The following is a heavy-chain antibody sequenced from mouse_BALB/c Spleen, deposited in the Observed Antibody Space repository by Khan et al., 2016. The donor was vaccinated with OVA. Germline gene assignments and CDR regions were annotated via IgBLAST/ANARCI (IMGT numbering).Heavy chain of an antibody. Sequence: EVELVESGPGLVKPSQSLSLTCTVTGYSITSDYAWNWIRQFPGNKLEWMGYISYSGSTSYNPSLKSRISITRDTSKNQFFLQLNSVTTEDTATYYCARSAYNGHWYFDVGGAGTTVTVSS. CDR3: ARSAYNGHWYFDV. CDR1: GYSITSDYA. D-gene: IGHD1-1*02. V-gene: IGHV3-2*02. CDR2: ISYSGST. J-gene: IGHJ1*01.